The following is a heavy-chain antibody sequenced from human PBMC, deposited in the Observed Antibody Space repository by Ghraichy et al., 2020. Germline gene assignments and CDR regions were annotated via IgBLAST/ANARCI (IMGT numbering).Heavy chain of an antibody. CDR1: GGSISSYY. CDR2: IYYSGST. J-gene: IGHJ4*02. D-gene: IGHD1-26*01. V-gene: IGHV4-59*08. Sequence: SQTLSLTCTVSGGSISSYYWSWIRQPPGKGLEWIGYIYYSGSTNYNPSLKSRVTISVDTSKNQFSLKLSSVTAADTAVYYCARSKWELLSETSFDYWGQGTLVTVSS. CDR3: ARSKWELLSETSFDY.